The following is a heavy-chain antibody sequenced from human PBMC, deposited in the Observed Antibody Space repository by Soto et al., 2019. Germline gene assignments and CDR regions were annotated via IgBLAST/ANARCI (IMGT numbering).Heavy chain of an antibody. CDR3: TRLPPTYDILTGYFFDY. J-gene: IGHJ4*02. V-gene: IGHV3-49*05. D-gene: IGHD3-9*01. Sequence: NPGGSLRLSCTASGFTFGDYGMSWFRQAPGKGLEWVGFIRSKAYGGTTEYAASVKGRFTISRDDSKSIAYLQMNSLKTEDTAVYYCTRLPPTYDILTGYFFDYWGQGTLVTVSS. CDR2: IRSKAYGGTT. CDR1: GFTFGDYG.